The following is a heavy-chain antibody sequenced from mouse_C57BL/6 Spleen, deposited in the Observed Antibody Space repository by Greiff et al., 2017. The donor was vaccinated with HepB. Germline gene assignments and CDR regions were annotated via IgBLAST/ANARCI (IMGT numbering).Heavy chain of an antibody. J-gene: IGHJ2*01. Sequence: ESGPGLVKPSQSLSLTCPVTGYSVTSGYYWNWIRQIPGNKLEWMGYISYDGSNNYNPSLKNRISITRDTSKNQFFLKLNSVTAEDTATYYCAANWDYWGQGTTLTVSS. CDR2: ISYDGSN. CDR3: AANWDY. D-gene: IGHD4-1*01. CDR1: GYSVTSGYY. V-gene: IGHV3-6*01.